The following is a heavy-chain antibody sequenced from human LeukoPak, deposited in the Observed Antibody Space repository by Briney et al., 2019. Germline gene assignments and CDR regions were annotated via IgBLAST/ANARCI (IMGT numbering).Heavy chain of an antibody. Sequence: GASVKVSCKVSGYTLTELSMHWVRQAPGKGLEWMGGFDPEDGETIYAQKFQGRVTMTEDTSTDTAYMELSSLRSEDTAVYYCATDRFDSGSYYGHFDYWGQGTLVTVSS. D-gene: IGHD1-26*01. V-gene: IGHV1-24*01. CDR1: GYTLTELS. J-gene: IGHJ4*02. CDR2: FDPEDGET. CDR3: ATDRFDSGSYYGHFDY.